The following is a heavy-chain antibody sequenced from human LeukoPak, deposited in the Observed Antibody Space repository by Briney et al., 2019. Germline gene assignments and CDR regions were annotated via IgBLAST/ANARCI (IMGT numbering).Heavy chain of an antibody. CDR3: ARYYDSSGYYWGHFDY. D-gene: IGHD3-22*01. J-gene: IGHJ4*02. CDR1: GFTFSSYA. Sequence: GGSLRLSCAASGFTFSSYAMSWVRQAPGKGLEWVSAISGSGGSAYYADSVKGRFTISRDNSKNTLYLQMNSLRAEDTAVYYCARYYDSSGYYWGHFDYWGQGTLVTVSS. V-gene: IGHV3-23*01. CDR2: ISGSGGSA.